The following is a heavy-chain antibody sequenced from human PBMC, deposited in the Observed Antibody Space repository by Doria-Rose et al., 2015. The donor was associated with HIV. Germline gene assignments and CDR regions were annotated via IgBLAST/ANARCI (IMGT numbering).Heavy chain of an antibody. V-gene: IGHV2-26*01. J-gene: IGHJ4*02. CDR1: GVSLSSPGMG. CDR2: IFSDDVR. Sequence: SGPVLVKPTETLTLTCTVSGVSLSSPGMGVSWIRQPPGKALEWLANIFSDDVRSYKTSLKSRLTISRDTSKSQVVLTMTDMDPVDTATYYCARIKSSRWYHKYYFDFWGQGTLVIVSA. CDR3: ARIKSSRWYHKYYFDF. D-gene: IGHD6-13*01.